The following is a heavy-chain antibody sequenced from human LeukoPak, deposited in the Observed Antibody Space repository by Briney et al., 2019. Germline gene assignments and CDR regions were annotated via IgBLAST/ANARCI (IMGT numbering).Heavy chain of an antibody. Sequence: WGSLRLSCAASGFTFSSNAMSWVRQAPGKGLEWVSAISGSGGSTYYADSVKGRFTISRDNSKNTLYLQMNSLRAEDTAVYYCCITMVRGGRLDAFDIWGQGTMVTVSS. V-gene: IGHV3-23*01. J-gene: IGHJ3*02. CDR1: GFTFSSNA. D-gene: IGHD3-10*01. CDR2: ISGSGGST. CDR3: CITMVRGGRLDAFDI.